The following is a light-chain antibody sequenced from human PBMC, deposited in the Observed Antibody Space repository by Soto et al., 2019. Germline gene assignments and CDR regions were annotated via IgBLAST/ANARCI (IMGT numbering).Light chain of an antibody. J-gene: IGKJ1*01. V-gene: IGKV1-5*03. Sequence: DIQMTQSPSTLSASVGDRVTITCRASQSISDWWVWYQQKPGMASKVLISKASTLQSGVPSRFSGSGSGTEFTLTISSLQSDDAATYYCQRYRSLWTFGQWNKLEV. CDR1: QSISDW. CDR3: QRYRSLWT. CDR2: KAS.